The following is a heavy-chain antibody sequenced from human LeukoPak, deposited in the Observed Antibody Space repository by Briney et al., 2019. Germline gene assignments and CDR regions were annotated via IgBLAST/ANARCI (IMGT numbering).Heavy chain of an antibody. D-gene: IGHD6-19*01. CDR3: ASLTPGYSSGWGSHYFDY. J-gene: IGHJ4*02. CDR2: INTNTGNP. Sequence: ASVNVSCKASVYTFTSYAMHWVRQAPGQGLEWMGWINTNTGNPTYAQGFTGRFVFSLDTSVSTAYLQISSLKAEDTAVYYCASLTPGYSSGWGSHYFDYWGQGTLVTVSS. V-gene: IGHV7-4-1*02. CDR1: VYTFTSYA.